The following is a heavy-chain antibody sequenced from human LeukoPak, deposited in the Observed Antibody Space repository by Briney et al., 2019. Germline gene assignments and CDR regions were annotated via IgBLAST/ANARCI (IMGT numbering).Heavy chain of an antibody. J-gene: IGHJ4*02. CDR3: ARVEMATIAFDY. Sequence: SETLSLTCTVSGGSISSGGYYWSWIRQHPGKGLEWIGYIYYSGSTYYNPSLKSRVTISVDTSKNQFSLKLSSVTAADTAVYYCARVEMATIAFDYWGQGTLVTVSS. V-gene: IGHV4-31*03. D-gene: IGHD5-24*01. CDR2: IYYSGST. CDR1: GGSISSGGYY.